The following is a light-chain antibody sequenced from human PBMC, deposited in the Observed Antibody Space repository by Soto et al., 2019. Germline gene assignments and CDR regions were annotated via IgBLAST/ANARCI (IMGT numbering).Light chain of an antibody. Sequence: ESGLPQSPGTLSLSPGERATLSCRASQSVSSSYLAWYQQKPGQAPRLLIYGASSRATGIPDRFSGSGSGTDFTLTISRLEPGDFAVYYCQQYGSSPQWTFGQGTKVDIK. CDR1: QSVSSSY. CDR3: QQYGSSPQWT. V-gene: IGKV3-20*01. CDR2: GAS. J-gene: IGKJ1*01.